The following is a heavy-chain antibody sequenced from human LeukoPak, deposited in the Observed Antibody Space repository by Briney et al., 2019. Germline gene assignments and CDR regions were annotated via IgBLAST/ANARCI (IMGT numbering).Heavy chain of an antibody. CDR3: ARGYHDFSGYWLSYFDY. J-gene: IGHJ4*02. Sequence: PSETLSLTYAVSGDSISSYYWTWIRQSPGKGLEWIGYIYYSGSTNYNPSLKSRVTISIDTSKNQFSLKLSSVTAADTAVYYCARGYHDFSGYWLSYFDYWGQGTLVTVSS. CDR2: IYYSGST. CDR1: GDSISSYY. D-gene: IGHD3-22*01. V-gene: IGHV4-59*01.